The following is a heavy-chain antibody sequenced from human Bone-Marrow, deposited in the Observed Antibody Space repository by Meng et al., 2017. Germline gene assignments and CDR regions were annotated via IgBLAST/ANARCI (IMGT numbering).Heavy chain of an antibody. CDR3: ARDDYYDSSGVYGMDV. CDR1: GFTFSSYA. Sequence: GESLKISCAASGFTFSSYAMHWVRQAPGKGLEWVAVISYDGSNKYYADSVKGRFTISRDNSKNTLFLQMNSLRDEDTAVYYCARDDYYDSSGVYGMDVWGQGTTVTVSS. J-gene: IGHJ6*02. D-gene: IGHD3-22*01. V-gene: IGHV3-30*04. CDR2: ISYDGSNK.